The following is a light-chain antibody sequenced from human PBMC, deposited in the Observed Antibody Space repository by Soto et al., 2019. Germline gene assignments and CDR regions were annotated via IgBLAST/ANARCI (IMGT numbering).Light chain of an antibody. Sequence: QSVLTQPASVSGSPGQSITISCTGTSSDIGAYNYVSWYQQHPGKAPKLLIYEVTNRPSGVPDRFSGSKSGNTASLTISGLQAEDEANYYCSSYAGSYNYVFGTGTKVTVL. J-gene: IGLJ1*01. V-gene: IGLV2-14*01. CDR2: EVT. CDR1: SSDIGAYNY. CDR3: SSYAGSYNYV.